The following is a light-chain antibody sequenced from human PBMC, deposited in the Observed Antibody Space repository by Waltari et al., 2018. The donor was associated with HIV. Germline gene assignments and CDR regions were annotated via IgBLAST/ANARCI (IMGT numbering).Light chain of an antibody. Sequence: QSALTQPASVSGSPGQSITISCTGTISDVWSYNLVSWYQQHPGKAPKLIIYEVSKRPSGVSNRFSGSKSGSTASLTISGLQPEDEADYCCCSYASTTDTYVVFGGGTKLTVL. CDR3: CSYASTTDTYVV. CDR2: EVS. CDR1: ISDVWSYNL. V-gene: IGLV2-23*02. J-gene: IGLJ2*01.